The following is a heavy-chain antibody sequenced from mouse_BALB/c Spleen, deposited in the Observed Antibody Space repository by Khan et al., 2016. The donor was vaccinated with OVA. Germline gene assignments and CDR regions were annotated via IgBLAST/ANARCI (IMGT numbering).Heavy chain of an antibody. CDR1: GYTFTSYW. J-gene: IGHJ3*01. CDR3: ARREKYGYDPSWFAY. Sequence: QVQLQQPGAELVRPGASVKLSCKASGYTFTSYWMNWVRQRPRQGLEWIGKINPSDSESHYNQMFKDKATLTVDKSSGTAYMQLSSLTSEDSAVYDCARREKYGYDPSWFAYWGQGTLVTVSA. CDR2: INPSDSES. D-gene: IGHD2-2*01. V-gene: IGHV1-52*01.